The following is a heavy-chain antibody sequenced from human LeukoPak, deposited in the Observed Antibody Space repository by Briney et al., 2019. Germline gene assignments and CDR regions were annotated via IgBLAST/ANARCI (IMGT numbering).Heavy chain of an antibody. CDR1: GFTFSSYA. Sequence: GGSLRLSCAASGFTFSSYAMHWVRQAPGKGLEWVAVISYDGSNKYYADSVKGRFTISRDNSKNTLYLQMNSLRAEDTAVYYCARDGGEGGNPFDYWGQGTLVTVSS. J-gene: IGHJ4*02. V-gene: IGHV3-30*04. D-gene: IGHD4-23*01. CDR3: ARDGGEGGNPFDY. CDR2: ISYDGSNK.